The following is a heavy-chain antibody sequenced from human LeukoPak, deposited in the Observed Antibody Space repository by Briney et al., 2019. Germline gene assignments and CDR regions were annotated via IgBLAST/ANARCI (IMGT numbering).Heavy chain of an antibody. Sequence: GGSLRLSCAASGFTFSSYSMNWVRQAPGKGLEWVSSISSSSSYIYYADSVKGRFTISRDNAKNSLYLQMNSLRAEDTAVYYCARDGRIAARPQLYYYYMDVWGKGTTVTVSS. CDR3: ARDGRIAARPQLYYYYMDV. J-gene: IGHJ6*03. CDR2: ISSSSSYI. D-gene: IGHD6-6*01. CDR1: GFTFSSYS. V-gene: IGHV3-21*01.